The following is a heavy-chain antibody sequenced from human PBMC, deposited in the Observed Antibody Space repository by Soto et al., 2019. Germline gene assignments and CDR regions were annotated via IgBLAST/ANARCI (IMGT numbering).Heavy chain of an antibody. Sequence: GASVKVSCKASGYTLTDYYLHWVRQAPGQGLEWMGWINPNTGGTNYAQKFQGRVTMTRDTSISTAYMEVNRLRSDDTAVYYCARKVAILNFDHWGQGTLVTVSS. CDR1: GYTLTDYY. V-gene: IGHV1-2*02. J-gene: IGHJ4*02. D-gene: IGHD5-12*01. CDR2: INPNTGGT. CDR3: ARKVAILNFDH.